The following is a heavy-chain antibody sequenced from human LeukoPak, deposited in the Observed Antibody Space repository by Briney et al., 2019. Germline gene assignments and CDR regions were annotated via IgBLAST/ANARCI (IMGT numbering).Heavy chain of an antibody. Sequence: ASVKVSCKASVYTFTSYDINWVRQAPGQGLEWMGWMNPNSGSTDSAQKFQGRVAMTRNTSISTAYLELSGLGSEDTAVYYCARLVGCGSTNCYSPDNWFDPWGQGTLVIVSS. CDR2: MNPNSGST. CDR3: ARLVGCGSTNCYSPDNWFDP. D-gene: IGHD2-2*01. CDR1: VYTFTSYD. V-gene: IGHV1-8*01. J-gene: IGHJ5*02.